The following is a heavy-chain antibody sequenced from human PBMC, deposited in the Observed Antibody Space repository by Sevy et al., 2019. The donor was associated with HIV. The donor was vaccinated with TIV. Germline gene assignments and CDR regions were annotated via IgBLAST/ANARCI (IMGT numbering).Heavy chain of an antibody. CDR1: GSTLSQMA. J-gene: IGHJ4*02. V-gene: IGHV1-24*01. CDR3: ATTKDYYESSGEPFDY. D-gene: IGHD3-22*01. CDR2: SDPEDAET. Sequence: ASVKVSCKVSGSTLSQMAMHWVRQAPGKGLEWMATSDPEDAETIYTQKLQGRVTMTEDTSRDTAYMELSNLRSEDTAVYYCATTKDYYESSGEPFDYWGQGTLVTVSS.